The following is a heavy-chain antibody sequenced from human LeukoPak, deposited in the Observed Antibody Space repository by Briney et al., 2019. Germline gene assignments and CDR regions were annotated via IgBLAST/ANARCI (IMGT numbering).Heavy chain of an antibody. CDR2: ISSSSSYI. D-gene: IGHD6-13*01. Sequence: GGSLRLSCAASGFTVSSNYMSWVRQAPGKGLEWVSSISSSSSYIYYADSMKGRFTISRDNAKNSLYLQMNSLRAEDTAVYFCAREGQQLALDYWGQGTLVTVSS. CDR3: AREGQQLALDY. CDR1: GFTVSSNY. J-gene: IGHJ4*02. V-gene: IGHV3-21*01.